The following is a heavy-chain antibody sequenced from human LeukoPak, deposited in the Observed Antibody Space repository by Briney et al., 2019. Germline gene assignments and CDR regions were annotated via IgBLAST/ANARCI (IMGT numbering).Heavy chain of an antibody. CDR2: FDPEDGEI. V-gene: IGHV1-24*01. CDR3: ATGKGRYSNEYGPIPSGFGY. J-gene: IGHJ4*02. D-gene: IGHD5-12*01. Sequence: ASVTVSCKVSGYALIEFSLHWVRQAPGKGLEWMGGFDPEDGEIVYAEKFRGRVTITEDTSTDTAYMHVSSLRSEDTAVYYCATGKGRYSNEYGPIPSGFGYWGQGTLVTVSS. CDR1: GYALIEFS.